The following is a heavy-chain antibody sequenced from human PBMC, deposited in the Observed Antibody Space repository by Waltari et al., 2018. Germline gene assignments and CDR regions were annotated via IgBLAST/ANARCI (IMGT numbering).Heavy chain of an antibody. J-gene: IGHJ4*02. CDR3: ARAKDIAGTDNYCDH. V-gene: IGHV1-8*02. Sequence: QVQLVQSGTEVKKPGASVKVSCEASGYILVNFDIHWVRQAAGQGLAWMGWIKPKTGHTGSAPEVQDRRVMTRNISRSTAYMELSRLTSTDTAVYYCARAKDIAGTDNYCDHWGQGSRVIVSS. D-gene: IGHD2-15*01. CDR1: GYILVNFD. CDR2: IKPKTGHT.